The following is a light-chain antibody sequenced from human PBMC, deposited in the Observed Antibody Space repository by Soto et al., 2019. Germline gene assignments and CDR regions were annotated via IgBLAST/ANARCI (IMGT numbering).Light chain of an antibody. Sequence: DIQMTQSPSSVSASVGDTVSITCRASQGINNWLAWYQQKPGKAPRVLIYAASSLQSGVPSRFSGSGFGTDFTLTITSLQPEDFATYFFQQANNFPLTFGGGTKIEIK. CDR3: QQANNFPLT. CDR1: QGINNW. J-gene: IGKJ4*01. CDR2: AAS. V-gene: IGKV1-12*01.